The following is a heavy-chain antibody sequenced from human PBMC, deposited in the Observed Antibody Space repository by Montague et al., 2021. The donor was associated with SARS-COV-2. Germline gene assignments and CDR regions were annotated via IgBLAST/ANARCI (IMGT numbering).Heavy chain of an antibody. V-gene: IGHV2-70*01. CDR2: IDWDDDK. Sequence: PALVKPTQTLTLTCTFSGFSLSTSGMCVSWIRQPPGKALEWLALIDWDDDKYYSTSLKIGLTISKDTSKNQVVLTMTNMDPGDTATYYCARSFSIFGVVIIPAYFDYWGQGTLVTVSS. D-gene: IGHD3-3*01. CDR1: GFSLSTSGMC. CDR3: ARSFSIFGVVIIPAYFDY. J-gene: IGHJ4*02.